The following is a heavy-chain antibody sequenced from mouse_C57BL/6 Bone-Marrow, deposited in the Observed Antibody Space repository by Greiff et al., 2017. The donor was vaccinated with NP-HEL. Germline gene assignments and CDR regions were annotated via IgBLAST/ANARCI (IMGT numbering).Heavy chain of an antibody. CDR1: GYTFTSYG. CDR3: ARRGLRRNWFAY. V-gene: IGHV1-81*01. CDR2: IYPRSGNT. D-gene: IGHD2-4*01. J-gene: IGHJ3*01. Sequence: QVQLQQSGAELARPGASVKLSCKASGYTFTSYGISWVKQRTGQGLEWIGEIYPRSGNTYYNEKFKGKATLTADKSSSTAYMELGSLTSEDSAVYFCARRGLRRNWFAYWGQGTLVTVSA.